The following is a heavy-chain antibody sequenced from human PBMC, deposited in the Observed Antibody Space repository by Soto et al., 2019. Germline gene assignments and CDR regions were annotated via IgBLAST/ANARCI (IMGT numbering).Heavy chain of an antibody. J-gene: IGHJ4*02. Sequence: GGSLRLSCAASGFTFSSYGMHLVRQSPGKGLEWVAVISYDGSNEYYADSVKGRFTISRDNSKNTLYLQINSLRAEDTAVYYCARDAPGDCGSTTCYVFEYWGQGTMVTLSS. CDR3: ARDAPGDCGSTTCYVFEY. CDR2: ISYDGSNE. D-gene: IGHD2-2*01. V-gene: IGHV3-30*03. CDR1: GFTFSSYG.